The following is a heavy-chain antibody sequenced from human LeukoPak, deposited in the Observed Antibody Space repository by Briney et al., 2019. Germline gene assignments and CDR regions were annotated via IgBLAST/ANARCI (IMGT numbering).Heavy chain of an antibody. CDR1: GFTFSSYA. Sequence: QPGGSLRLSCAASGFTFSSYAMHWVRQAPGKGLEYVSAISSNGGSTYYANSVKGRFTISRDNSKNTLYLQMGSLRAEDMAVYYCVKDWNTLVRGGDYWGQGTLVTVSS. J-gene: IGHJ4*02. CDR2: ISSNGGST. CDR3: VKDWNTLVRGGDY. D-gene: IGHD3-10*01. V-gene: IGHV3-64*01.